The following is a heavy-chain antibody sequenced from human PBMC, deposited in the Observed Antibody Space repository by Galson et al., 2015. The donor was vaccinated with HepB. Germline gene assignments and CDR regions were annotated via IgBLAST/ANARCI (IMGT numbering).Heavy chain of an antibody. Sequence: CTVSGGSIRSSSYYWGWIRQPPGKGLEWIGSIYYSGSTYYNPSLKSRVTISVDTSKNQFSLKLSSVTAADTAVYYCARKDSNGILWTKGGGAFDIWGQGTMVTVSS. CDR1: GGSIRSSSYY. CDR3: ARKDSNGILWTKGGGAFDI. J-gene: IGHJ3*02. CDR2: IYYSGST. V-gene: IGHV4-39*01. D-gene: IGHD2-15*01.